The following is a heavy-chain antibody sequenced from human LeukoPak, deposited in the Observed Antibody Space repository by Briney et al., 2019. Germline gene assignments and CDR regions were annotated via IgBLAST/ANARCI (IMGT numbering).Heavy chain of an antibody. CDR1: GGSISSFY. V-gene: IGHV4-59*08. CDR2: IYHSGST. CDR3: VRHLTGYYYYYMDV. J-gene: IGHJ6*03. Sequence: PSETLSLTCTVSGGSISSFYWSWIRQPPGRGLEWIGYIYHSGSTNYNPSLKSRVTISVDTSKNQFSLKVSSVTAADTAVYYCVRHLTGYYYYYMDVWGKGTTVTVSS. D-gene: IGHD3-16*01.